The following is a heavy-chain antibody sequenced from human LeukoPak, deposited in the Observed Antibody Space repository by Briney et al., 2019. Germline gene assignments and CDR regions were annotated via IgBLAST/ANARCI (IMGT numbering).Heavy chain of an antibody. CDR3: ARNYYDSSGAIDY. J-gene: IGHJ4*02. V-gene: IGHV1-2*02. CDR2: INPNSGGT. D-gene: IGHD3-22*01. Sequence: ASVKVSCEASGYTFTGYYMHWVRQAPGQGLEWMGWINPNSGGTNYAQKFQGRVTMTRDTSISTAYIELSRLRSDDTAVYYCARNYYDSSGAIDYWGQGTLVTASS. CDR1: GYTFTGYY.